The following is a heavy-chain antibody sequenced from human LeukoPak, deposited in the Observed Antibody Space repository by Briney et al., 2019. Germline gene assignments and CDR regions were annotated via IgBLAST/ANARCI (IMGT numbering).Heavy chain of an antibody. CDR1: GFTFSSYS. J-gene: IGHJ4*02. CDR2: ISSSSSYI. D-gene: IGHD3-22*01. V-gene: IGHV3-21*01. CDR3: ARSSGSYRPFDS. Sequence: GGSLRLSCAASGFTFSSYSMSWVRQAPGKGLEWVSSISSSSSYIYYADSVKGRFTISRDNAKDSQYLQMTSLRAQDTGIYYCARSSGSYRPFDSWGQGTLVIVSS.